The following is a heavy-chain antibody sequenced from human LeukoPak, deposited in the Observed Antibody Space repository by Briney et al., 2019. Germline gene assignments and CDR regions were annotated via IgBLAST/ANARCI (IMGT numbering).Heavy chain of an antibody. J-gene: IGHJ4*02. D-gene: IGHD7-27*01. CDR2: INHSGST. Sequence: PSETLSLTCAVYGGSFSGYYWSWIRQPPGKGLEWIGEINHSGSTNYNPSLKSRVTISVDTSKNQFSLKLSSVTAADTAVYYCARDLKKTGGFDYWGQGTLVTVPS. V-gene: IGHV4-34*01. CDR1: GGSFSGYY. CDR3: ARDLKKTGGFDY.